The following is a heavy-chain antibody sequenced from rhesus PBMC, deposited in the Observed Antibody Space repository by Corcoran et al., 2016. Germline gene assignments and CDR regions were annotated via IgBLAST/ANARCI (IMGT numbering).Heavy chain of an antibody. V-gene: IGHV1-198*02. CDR3: ARVDYNIWTGYYIDY. CDR1: GFTFGSYA. J-gene: IGHJ4*01. Sequence: QVQLVQSGAEVQKPGASVKVSCKASGFTFGSYAISWVRPAPGQGLEWMGVIIPLVGITNDAEKFQGRVTITADTSTSTAYMELSSRRSEDTAVYYCARVDYNIWTGYYIDYWGQGVLVTVSS. D-gene: IGHD3-3*01. CDR2: IIPLVGIT.